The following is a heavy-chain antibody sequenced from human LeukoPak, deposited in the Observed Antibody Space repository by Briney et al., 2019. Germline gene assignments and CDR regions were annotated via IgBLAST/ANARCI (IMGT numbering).Heavy chain of an antibody. CDR3: AREDTTVTTLDY. Sequence: GGSLRLSCAASGFIFDDYGMSWVRQAPGKGLEWVSGIRNGGSTGYADSVKGRFTISRDNAKNSLYLQMNSLRAEDTAFYYRAREDTTVTTLDYWGQGTLVTVSS. CDR2: IRNGGST. J-gene: IGHJ4*02. D-gene: IGHD4-17*01. CDR1: GFIFDDYG. V-gene: IGHV3-20*04.